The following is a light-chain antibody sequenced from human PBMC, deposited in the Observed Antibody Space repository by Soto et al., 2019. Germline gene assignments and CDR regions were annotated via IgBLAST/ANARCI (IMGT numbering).Light chain of an antibody. Sequence: DIPLTQSPSFLSASVGDTVTITCRASQGMSTYLAWYQQKPGKVHKLLIRSASTLQSGVPPRFSGRGXGTEFTLTISTLQPDDSXIYXCQQLNGYQLAFGGGTNVEIK. J-gene: IGKJ4*01. CDR2: SAS. V-gene: IGKV1-9*01. CDR3: QQLNGYQLA. CDR1: QGMSTY.